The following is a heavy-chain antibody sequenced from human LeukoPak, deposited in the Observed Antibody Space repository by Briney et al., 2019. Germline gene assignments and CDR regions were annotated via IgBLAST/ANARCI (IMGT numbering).Heavy chain of an antibody. J-gene: IGHJ6*03. Sequence: SETLSLTCTVSGGSISSYYWSWIRQPPGKGLEWIGEINHSGSTNYNPSLKSRVTISVDTSKNQFSLKLSSVTAADTAVYYCARAGSPPGYYYYMDVWGKGTTVTVSS. V-gene: IGHV4-34*01. CDR2: INHSGST. CDR3: ARAGSPPGYYYYMDV. D-gene: IGHD3-10*01. CDR1: GGSISSYY.